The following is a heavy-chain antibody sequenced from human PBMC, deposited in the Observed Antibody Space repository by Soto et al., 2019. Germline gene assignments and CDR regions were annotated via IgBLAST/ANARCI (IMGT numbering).Heavy chain of an antibody. CDR2: ISSSSTYI. D-gene: IGHD3-3*01. V-gene: IGHV3-21*01. J-gene: IGHJ6*02. Sequence: KPGGSLRLSCAASGFTFSTYIMNWVRQAPGKGLEWVSSISSSSTYIYYADSVRGRFTISRDNAKNSLYLQMNSLRAEDTAVYYCARYDFWSGYGRYYGMDVWGQGTTVTVSS. CDR1: GFTFSTYI. CDR3: ARYDFWSGYGRYYGMDV.